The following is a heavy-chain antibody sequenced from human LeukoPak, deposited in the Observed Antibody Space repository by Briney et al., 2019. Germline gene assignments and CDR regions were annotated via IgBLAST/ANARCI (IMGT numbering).Heavy chain of an antibody. CDR2: IQQDGSEE. D-gene: IGHD2-2*01. Sequence: GGSLRLSCAASEFTFSSYGMSWVRQAPGKGLEWVANIQQDGSEEYYVDSVKGRFTISRDNAKNSLYLQMNSLRAEDTAVYYCARDCSSTSCYWVFDYWGQGTLVTVSS. CDR3: ARDCSSTSCYWVFDY. CDR1: EFTFSSYG. V-gene: IGHV3-7*01. J-gene: IGHJ4*02.